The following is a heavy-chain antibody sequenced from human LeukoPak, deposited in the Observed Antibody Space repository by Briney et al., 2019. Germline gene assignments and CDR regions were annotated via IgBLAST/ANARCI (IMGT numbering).Heavy chain of an antibody. V-gene: IGHV4-4*07. J-gene: IGHJ4*02. D-gene: IGHD1-14*01. CDR2: IYPSGST. CDR1: GGSISSYY. Sequence: PSETLSLTCTVSGGSISSYYWSWMRQPAGKALEWIGRIYPSGSTNYNPCLKSRVTMSVDTSQNQFSLKMTSVTAADTAVYYCARGASTTWPGNFDYWGQGTLVTVSS. CDR3: ARGASTTWPGNFDY.